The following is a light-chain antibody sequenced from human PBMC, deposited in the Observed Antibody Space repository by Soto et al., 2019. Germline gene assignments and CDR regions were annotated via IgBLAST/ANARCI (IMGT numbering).Light chain of an antibody. Sequence: QSALTQPASVSGSPGQSITISCTGTSSDVGSYNYVSCYQQYPGKAPKLMIYDVSNRPSGVSYRFSGSKSGNTASLTIYGLQAEDEADYYGSSYTTSSTHVVFGGGTKLTVL. CDR3: SSYTTSSTHVV. CDR2: DVS. CDR1: SSDVGSYNY. J-gene: IGLJ2*01. V-gene: IGLV2-14*01.